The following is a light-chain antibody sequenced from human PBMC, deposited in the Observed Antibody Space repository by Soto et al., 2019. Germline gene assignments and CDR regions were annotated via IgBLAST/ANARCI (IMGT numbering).Light chain of an antibody. J-gene: IGLJ3*02. Sequence: QSVLTQPPSVSGAPGQRVTNSCTGSSSNIGAGYDVHWYQQLPGTAPKLLIYGNSNRPSGVPDRFSGSKSGTSASLAITGLQAEDEADYYCQAHDSSLSGWVFGGGTKLTVL. V-gene: IGLV1-40*01. CDR2: GNS. CDR3: QAHDSSLSGWV. CDR1: SSNIGAGYD.